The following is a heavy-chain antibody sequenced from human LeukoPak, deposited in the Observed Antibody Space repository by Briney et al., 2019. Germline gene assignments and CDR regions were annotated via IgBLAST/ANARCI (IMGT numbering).Heavy chain of an antibody. CDR2: ISSSSSYI. D-gene: IGHD1-26*01. V-gene: IGHV3-21*01. CDR1: GFTFSSYS. J-gene: IGHJ4*02. Sequence: GXSLRLSWAASGFTFSSYSMNWVRQAPGKGLEWVSSISSSSSYIYYADSVKGRFTISRDNAKNSLYLQMNSLRAEDTAVYYCARDSAWELLPSSLDYWGQGTLVTVSS. CDR3: ARDSAWELLPSSLDY.